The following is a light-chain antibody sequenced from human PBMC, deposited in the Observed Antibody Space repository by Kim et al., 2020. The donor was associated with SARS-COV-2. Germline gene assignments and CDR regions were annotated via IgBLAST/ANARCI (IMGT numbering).Light chain of an antibody. CDR1: QSVSSSY. Sequence: AGERATLSCRASQSVSSSYLAWYQQKPGQAPRLLIYGASSRATGMPDRFSGSGSGTDFTLTISRLEPEDFAVYYCQQYGSSRALTFGGGTKVDIK. CDR3: QQYGSSRALT. J-gene: IGKJ4*01. V-gene: IGKV3-20*01. CDR2: GAS.